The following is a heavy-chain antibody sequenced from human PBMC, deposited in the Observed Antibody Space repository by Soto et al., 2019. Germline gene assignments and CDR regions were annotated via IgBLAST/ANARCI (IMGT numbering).Heavy chain of an antibody. V-gene: IGHV3-66*01. Sequence: EVQLVESGGGLVQPGGSLRLSCVASGFSVTDIYMNWVRQAPGKGLEWVSVIYNEVTDSEDAVRGRFSISTDSSKNALYLEMIRLRAENSDVYYCVREPRYCIAGSCSIMGDAFDIWGQGTKVTVSS. D-gene: IGHD2-15*01. CDR2: IYNEVT. CDR3: VREPRYCIAGSCSIMGDAFDI. J-gene: IGHJ3*02. CDR1: GFSVTDIY.